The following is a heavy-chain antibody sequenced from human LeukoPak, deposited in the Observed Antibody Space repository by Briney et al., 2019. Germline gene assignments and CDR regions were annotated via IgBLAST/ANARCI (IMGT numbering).Heavy chain of an antibody. CDR2: IYYSGST. CDR3: ARGGYGEVFP. D-gene: IGHD4-17*01. V-gene: IGHV4-59*01. CDR1: GGSISSYY. J-gene: IGHJ5*02. Sequence: KASETLSLTCTVSGGSISSYYWSWIRQPPGKGLEWIGYIYYSGSTNYNPSLKSRVTISVDTSKNQFSLKLSSVTAADTAVYYCARGGYGEVFPWGQGTLVTVSS.